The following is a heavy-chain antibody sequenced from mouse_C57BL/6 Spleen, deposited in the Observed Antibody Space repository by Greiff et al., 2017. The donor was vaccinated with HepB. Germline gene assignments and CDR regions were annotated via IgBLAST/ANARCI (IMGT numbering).Heavy chain of an antibody. CDR3: ARSSSSDDY. CDR2: INPGSGGT. CDR1: GYAFTNYL. J-gene: IGHJ2*01. V-gene: IGHV1-54*01. Sequence: QVQLKESGAELVRPGTSVKVSCKASGYAFTNYLIEWVKQRPGQGLEWIGVINPGSGGTNYNEKFKGKATLTADKSSSTAYMQLSSLTSEDSAVYFCARSSSSDDYWGQGTTLTVSS. D-gene: IGHD1-1*01.